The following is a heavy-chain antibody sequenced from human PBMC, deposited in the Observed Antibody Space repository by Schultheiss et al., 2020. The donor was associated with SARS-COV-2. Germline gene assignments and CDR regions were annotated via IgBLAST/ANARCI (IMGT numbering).Heavy chain of an antibody. Sequence: SQTLSLTCTVSGGSISSGGYYWGWIRQPPGKGLEWIGSIYYSGSTYYNPSLKSRVTISVDTSKNQFSLKLSSMTAADTAVYYCARAHSTRRVVVVAATVSRLGWFDPWGQGTLVTVSS. CDR1: GGSISSGGYY. J-gene: IGHJ5*02. V-gene: IGHV4-39*07. CDR2: IYYSGST. D-gene: IGHD2-15*01. CDR3: ARAHSTRRVVVVAATVSRLGWFDP.